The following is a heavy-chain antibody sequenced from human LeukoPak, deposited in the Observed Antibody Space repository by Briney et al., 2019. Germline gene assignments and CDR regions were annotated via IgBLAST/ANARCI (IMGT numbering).Heavy chain of an antibody. V-gene: IGHV3-15*01. J-gene: IGHJ4*02. CDR1: GFIFNKAW. Sequence: NPGGSLRLSCAASGFIFNKAWMNWVRQAPGKGPEWVGRIKSNNDGGTTDYASPVEGRFIISRDDSRNTIYLQMNRLIIDDTATYYCTPVMVEDRGFWGQGTLVTVSS. CDR3: TPVMVEDRGF. D-gene: IGHD2-21*01. CDR2: IKSNNDGGTT.